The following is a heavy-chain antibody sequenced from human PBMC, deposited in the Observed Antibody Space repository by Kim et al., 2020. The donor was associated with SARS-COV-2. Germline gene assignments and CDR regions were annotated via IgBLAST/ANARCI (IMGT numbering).Heavy chain of an antibody. J-gene: IGHJ4*02. D-gene: IGHD3-16*01. CDR3: ARDQRGGDY. Sequence: YYADSRKGRFTISRENAQTTWDLQMNSLRAEDTAVYYCARDQRGGDYWGQGTLVTVSS. V-gene: IGHV3-53*01.